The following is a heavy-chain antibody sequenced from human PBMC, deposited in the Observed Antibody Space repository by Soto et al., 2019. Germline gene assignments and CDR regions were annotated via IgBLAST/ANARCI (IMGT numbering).Heavy chain of an antibody. D-gene: IGHD1-7*01. Sequence: GGSLRLSCAASGCTFTSYAISWVRQTPGKGLEWISTISGSGGGTYYADSVKGRFTISRDNSKNTLYLQMNSLRAEDTAVYYCARRGHGLELRTHHFDYWGQGTLVTVSS. CDR3: ARRGHGLELRTHHFDY. V-gene: IGHV3-23*01. CDR2: ISGSGGGT. CDR1: GCTFTSYA. J-gene: IGHJ4*02.